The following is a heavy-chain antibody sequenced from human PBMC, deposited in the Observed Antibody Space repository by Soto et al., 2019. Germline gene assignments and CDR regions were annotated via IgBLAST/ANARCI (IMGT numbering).Heavy chain of an antibody. Sequence: QVQLQESGPGLLKPSETLSLTCGVSGGSISSDDYYWSWIRQHPGKGLEWIGYISYSGSAYYHPSLNSRLTMSVDTSTNQFSLSLSSVTAADTAVYYCARLITIFGVVNQSWFDPWGQGTLVTVSS. CDR3: ARLITIFGVVNQSWFDP. V-gene: IGHV4-31*11. D-gene: IGHD3-3*01. CDR2: ISYSGSA. CDR1: GGSISSDDYY. J-gene: IGHJ5*02.